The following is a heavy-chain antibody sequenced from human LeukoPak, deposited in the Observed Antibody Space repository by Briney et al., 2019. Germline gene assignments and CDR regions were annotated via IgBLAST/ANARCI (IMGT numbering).Heavy chain of an antibody. CDR1: GGSISSGSYY. D-gene: IGHD3-10*01. CDR3: ARAPTYYYGSGRKFDY. Sequence: SETLSLTCTVSGGSISSGSYYWSWIRQPAGKGLEWIGRIYTSGSTNYNPSLKSRVTISVDTSKNQFSLKLSSVTAADTAVYYCARAPTYYYGSGRKFDYWGQGTLVTVSS. J-gene: IGHJ4*02. V-gene: IGHV4-61*02. CDR2: IYTSGST.